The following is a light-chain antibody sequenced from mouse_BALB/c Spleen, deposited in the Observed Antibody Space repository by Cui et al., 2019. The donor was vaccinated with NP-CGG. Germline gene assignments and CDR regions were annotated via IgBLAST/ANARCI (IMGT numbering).Light chain of an antibody. CDR1: TGAVIISNY. CDR2: GTI. Sequence: AVVLLESALTESTGETVTLTCRSSTGAVIISNYANWVKEKPDHLLTGLIGGTINRAPGVPARFSGSLIGGKAALTITGAQTEDEAIYFCALWYSNHWVFGGGTKLTVL. V-gene: IGLV1*01. J-gene: IGLJ1*01. CDR3: ALWYSNHWV.